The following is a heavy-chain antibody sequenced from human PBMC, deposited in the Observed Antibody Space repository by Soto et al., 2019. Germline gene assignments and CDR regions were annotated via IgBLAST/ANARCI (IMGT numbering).Heavy chain of an antibody. V-gene: IGHV5-51*01. J-gene: IGHJ4*02. CDR3: ARQGEVLDN. CDR1: GYSFTSYW. D-gene: IGHD2-8*02. Sequence: GESLKISCKGSGYSFTSYWIGWVRQMPGKGLEWMGIIFPGGSNTRYSPSFQGQVTMSVDKSISIAYLQWSSLKASDTAMYYCARQGEVLDNWGQGSLVTVSS. CDR2: IFPGGSNT.